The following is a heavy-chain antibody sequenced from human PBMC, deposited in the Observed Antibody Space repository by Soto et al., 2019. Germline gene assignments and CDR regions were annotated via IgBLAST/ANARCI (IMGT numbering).Heavy chain of an antibody. CDR1: GFTFSSYA. D-gene: IGHD3-3*01. J-gene: IGHJ4*02. CDR3: ARDKRDLRFLEWSYYFDY. CDR2: ISYDGSNK. Sequence: QVQLVESGGGVVQPGRSLRLSCAASGFTFSSYAMHWVRQAPGKGLEWVALISYDGSNKYYADSVKGRFTISRDNSKNTLYLQMNSLRAEDTAVYYCARDKRDLRFLEWSYYFDYWGQGTLFTVSS. V-gene: IGHV3-30-3*01.